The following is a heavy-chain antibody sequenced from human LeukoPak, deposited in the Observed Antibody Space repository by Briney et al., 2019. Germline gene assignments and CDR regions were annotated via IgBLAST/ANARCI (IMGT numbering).Heavy chain of an antibody. Sequence: SVKVSCKASGYTFTSYGISWVRQAPGQGLEWMGGIIPIFGTANYAQKFQGRVTITAGESTSTAYMELSSLRSEDTAVYYCARGRNYYGSGSYRTWGQGTLVTVSS. CDR1: GYTFTSYG. V-gene: IGHV1-69*01. D-gene: IGHD3-10*01. CDR3: ARGRNYYGSGSYRT. J-gene: IGHJ5*02. CDR2: IIPIFGTA.